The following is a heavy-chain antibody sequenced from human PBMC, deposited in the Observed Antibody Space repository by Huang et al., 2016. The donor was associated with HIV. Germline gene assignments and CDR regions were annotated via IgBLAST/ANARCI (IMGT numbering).Heavy chain of an antibody. CDR1: GYTLTGLS. CDR3: ATVYRRFRNHDSGDYYFDY. J-gene: IGHJ4*02. CDR2: FGPEDGAT. Sequence: QVQLVQSGAEVKKPGASVKVSCKVSGYTLTGLSMHWVRQAHVKGLEWMGGFGPEDGATIYAQKFQGRDTMTEDTSTYTASMELSSLRSEDTAVYYCATVYRRFRNHDSGDYYFDYWDQGTLVTVSS. V-gene: IGHV1-24*01. D-gene: IGHD3-22*01.